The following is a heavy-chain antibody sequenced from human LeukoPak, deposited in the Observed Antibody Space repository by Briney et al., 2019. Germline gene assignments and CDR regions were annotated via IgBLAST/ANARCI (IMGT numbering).Heavy chain of an antibody. Sequence: SETLSLTRTLSGGSISRGDYYWSWIRHPPGKGLEWIGYIYYSGSTYYNPPLKSRVTISVDTSTNQFSLKLSSVTAADTAVYYCARGRLGGGRWFDPWGQGTLVTVSS. J-gene: IGHJ5*02. CDR2: IYYSGST. CDR1: GGSISRGDYY. V-gene: IGHV4-30-4*01. D-gene: IGHD2-15*01. CDR3: ARGRLGGGRWFDP.